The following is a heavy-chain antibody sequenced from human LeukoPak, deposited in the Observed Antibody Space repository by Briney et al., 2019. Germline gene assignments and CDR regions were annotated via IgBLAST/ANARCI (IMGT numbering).Heavy chain of an antibody. V-gene: IGHV3-21*01. CDR1: GFTFSSYS. CDR3: ARVAIQAAAGPNNWFDP. J-gene: IGHJ5*02. D-gene: IGHD6-13*01. CDR2: ISSSSSYI. Sequence: PGGSLRLSCAASGFTFSSYSMNWVRQAPGKGLEWVSSISSSSSYIYYADSVKGRFTISRDNAKNSLYLQMNSLRAEDTAVYYCARVAIQAAAGPNNWFDPWGQGTLVTVSS.